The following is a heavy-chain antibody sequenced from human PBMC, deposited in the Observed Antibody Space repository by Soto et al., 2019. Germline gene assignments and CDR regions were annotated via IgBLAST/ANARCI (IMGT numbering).Heavy chain of an antibody. J-gene: IGHJ6*02. V-gene: IGHV1-3*01. CDR1: GYTFTSYA. CDR2: INAGNGNT. Sequence: GASVKVSCKASGYTFTSYAMHWVRQAPGQRLEWMGWINAGNGNTKYSQKFQGRVTITRDTSASTAYMELSSLRSEDTAVYYCARDPAQRGYSYGYYYGMDVWGQGTTVTVSS. D-gene: IGHD5-18*01. CDR3: ARDPAQRGYSYGYYYGMDV.